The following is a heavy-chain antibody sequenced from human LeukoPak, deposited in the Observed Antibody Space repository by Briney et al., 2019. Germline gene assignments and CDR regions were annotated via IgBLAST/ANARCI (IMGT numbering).Heavy chain of an antibody. Sequence: PGGTLRLSCAASGFTFSSYGMSWVRQAPGKGLEWGSAISGSGGSTYYADSVKGRFTISRDNSKNTLYLQMNSLRAADTAVYYCAKLGVHIVVVPAAMQYFDYWGQGTLVTVSS. CDR2: ISGSGGST. CDR1: GFTFSSYG. V-gene: IGHV3-23*01. D-gene: IGHD2-2*01. CDR3: AKLGVHIVVVPAAMQYFDY. J-gene: IGHJ4*02.